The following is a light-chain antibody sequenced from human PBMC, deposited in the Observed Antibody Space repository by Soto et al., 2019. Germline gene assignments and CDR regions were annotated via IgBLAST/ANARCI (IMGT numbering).Light chain of an antibody. V-gene: IGLV2-23*02. CDR2: EVS. CDR3: CSYAGSSTHYV. J-gene: IGLJ1*01. CDR1: SRDVGSYNL. Sequence: QSVLTQPASVSGSPGQSITISCTGTSRDVGSYNLVSWYQQHPGKAPNLMIYEVSKRPSGVSNRFSGSKSGNTASLTISGLQAEDEADYYCCSYAGSSTHYVFGTGTKVTVL.